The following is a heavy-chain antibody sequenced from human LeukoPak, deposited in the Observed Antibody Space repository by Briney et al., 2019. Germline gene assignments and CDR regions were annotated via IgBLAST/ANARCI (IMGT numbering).Heavy chain of an antibody. CDR1: GYTFTGYY. J-gene: IGHJ4*02. D-gene: IGHD6-13*01. CDR3: ARGIAAAVTTFY. Sequence: ASVKVSCKASGYTFTGYYMHWVRQAPGQGLEWMGWINPNSGGTNYAQKFQGRVTMTRDTSITTAYMELSSLTSDDTAVYYCARGIAAAVTTFYWGQGTLVTVSS. CDR2: INPNSGGT. V-gene: IGHV1-2*02.